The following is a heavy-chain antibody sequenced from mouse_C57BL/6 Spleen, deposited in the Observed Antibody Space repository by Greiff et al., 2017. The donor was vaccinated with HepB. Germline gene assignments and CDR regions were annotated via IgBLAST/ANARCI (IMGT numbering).Heavy chain of an antibody. V-gene: IGHV1-50*01. J-gene: IGHJ2*01. CDR3: ARREAYYSNYGYFDY. D-gene: IGHD2-5*01. CDR2: IDPSDSYT. Sequence: QVQLQQPGAELVKPGASVKLSCKASGYTFTSYWMQWVKQRPGQGLEWIGEIDPSDSYTNYNQKFKGKATLTVDTSSSTADMQLSSLTSEDSAVYYCARREAYYSNYGYFDYWGQGTTLTVSS. CDR1: GYTFTSYW.